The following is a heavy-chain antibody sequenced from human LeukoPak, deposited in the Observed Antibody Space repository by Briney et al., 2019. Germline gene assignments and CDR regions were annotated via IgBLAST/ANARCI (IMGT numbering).Heavy chain of an antibody. CDR3: ARGVDY. CDR2: ISPSSSTM. CDR1: GFTFSTYR. Sequence: GGSLRLFCEASGFTFSTYRMNWVRQAPGKGLEWVSYISPSSSTMYYADSVKGRFTISRDNDKNSLYLQMNSLRDEDTAVYYCARGVDYWGQGTLVTVSS. J-gene: IGHJ4*02. V-gene: IGHV3-48*02.